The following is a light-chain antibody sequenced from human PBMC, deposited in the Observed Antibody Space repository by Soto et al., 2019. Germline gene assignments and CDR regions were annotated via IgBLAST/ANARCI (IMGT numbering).Light chain of an antibody. CDR2: ATS. J-gene: IGLJ1*01. CDR1: TGAVTSGHY. Sequence: QAVVTQAPSLTVSPGGTGSLTCGSSTGAVTSGHYPSWFQQKPGQAPSTLIYATSNKHSWTPDRFSGSLLGGKAALTLSGAQPEDEAEYYCLLSYSGARVFGTGTKLTVL. CDR3: LLSYSGARV. V-gene: IGLV7-46*01.